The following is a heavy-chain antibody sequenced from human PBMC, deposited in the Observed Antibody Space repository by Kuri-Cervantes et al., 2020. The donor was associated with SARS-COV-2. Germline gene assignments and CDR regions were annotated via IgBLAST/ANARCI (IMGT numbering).Heavy chain of an antibody. Sequence: GSLRLSCTVSGGSISSSSYYWGWIRQPPGKGLEWIGSIYYSGRTYYNSSLRSRITVSVDTPNNQFSLKLNSVTAADTAVYYCARQGGRNGIDYWGQGILVTVSS. CDR1: GGSISSSSYY. CDR3: ARQGGRNGIDY. V-gene: IGHV4-39*01. J-gene: IGHJ4*02. D-gene: IGHD1-26*01. CDR2: IYYSGRT.